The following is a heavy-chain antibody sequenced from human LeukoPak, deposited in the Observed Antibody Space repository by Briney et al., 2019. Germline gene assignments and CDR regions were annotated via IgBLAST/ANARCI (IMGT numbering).Heavy chain of an antibody. CDR3: AKDARATFLQYYFDF. CDR2: ISGSVGGT. V-gene: IGHV3-23*01. Sequence: GGSLRLSCAASGFTFSSYAMSWVRQAPGKGLEWVSAISGSVGGTYYADSVKGRFTISRDNSKNTLYLQMNSLRAEDTAVYYCAKDARATFLQYYFDFWGQGTLVTVSS. J-gene: IGHJ4*02. D-gene: IGHD2/OR15-2a*01. CDR1: GFTFSSYA.